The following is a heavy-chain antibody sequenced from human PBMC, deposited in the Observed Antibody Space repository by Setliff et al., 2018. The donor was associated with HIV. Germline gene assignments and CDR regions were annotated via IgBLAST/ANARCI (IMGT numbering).Heavy chain of an antibody. CDR3: ARHTVFVRYFDH. V-gene: IGHV4-61*09. J-gene: IGHJ4*02. D-gene: IGHD2-2*02. CDR1: GDSINSGTYY. Sequence: SETLSLTCTVSGDSINSGTYYWSWIRQPAGKGLEWIGQTYSSGSTKCNPSLKSRVTITVDTSKNQFSLTLSSVTAADTAVYYCARHTVFVRYFDHWGQGMLVTVSS. CDR2: TYSSGST.